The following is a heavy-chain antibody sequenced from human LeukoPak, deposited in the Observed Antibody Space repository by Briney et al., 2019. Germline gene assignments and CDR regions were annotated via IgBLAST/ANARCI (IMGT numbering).Heavy chain of an antibody. Sequence: ASVKVSCKASGYTFTSYDINWVRQATGQGLEWMGWMNPNSGNTGYAQKFQGRVTMTRNTSISTAYMGLSSLRSEDTAVYYCARAGDSGSYYELDYWGQGTLVTVSS. CDR2: MNPNSGNT. D-gene: IGHD1-26*01. V-gene: IGHV1-8*01. CDR1: GYTFTSYD. J-gene: IGHJ4*02. CDR3: ARAGDSGSYYELDY.